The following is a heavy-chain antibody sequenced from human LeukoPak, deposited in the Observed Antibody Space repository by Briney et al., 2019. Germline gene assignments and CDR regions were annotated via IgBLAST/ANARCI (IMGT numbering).Heavy chain of an antibody. CDR2: IFPGDSPADPLA. CDR1: GYSFPDFW. CDR3: ARHRLEGCMGGNCYRSFHYYGMDV. V-gene: IGHV5-51*01. D-gene: IGHD2-21*01. Sequence: GESLKISCQGSGYSFPDFWIGWVRPMPGKGLEWVGIIFPGDSPADPLATYSPAFEGQLTISVDRSLRTAYPQWISLKASDTAMYYCARHRLEGCMGGNCYRSFHYYGMDVWGQGTTVIVSS. J-gene: IGHJ6*02.